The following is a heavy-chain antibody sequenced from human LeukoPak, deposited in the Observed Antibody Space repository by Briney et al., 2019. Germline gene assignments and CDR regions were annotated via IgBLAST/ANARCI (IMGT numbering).Heavy chain of an antibody. CDR1: GFTFSSYG. V-gene: IGHV3-30*18. CDR3: AKGASYYYYGMDV. CDR2: ISYGGSNK. J-gene: IGHJ6*02. Sequence: PGGSLRLSCAASGFTFSSYGMHWVRQAPGKGLEWVAVISYGGSNKYYADSVKGRFTISRDNSKNTLYLQMNSLRAEDTAVYYCAKGASYYYYGMDVWGQGTTVTVSS.